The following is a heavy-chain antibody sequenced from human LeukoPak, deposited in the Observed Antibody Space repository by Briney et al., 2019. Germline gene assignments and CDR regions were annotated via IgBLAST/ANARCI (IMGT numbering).Heavy chain of an antibody. CDR2: ISSSSSTI. CDR3: ARALLDIVVVPAEGYYGMDV. CDR1: GFTFSSYS. D-gene: IGHD2-2*01. V-gene: IGHV3-48*01. J-gene: IGHJ6*02. Sequence: GGSLRLSCAASGFTFSSYSMNWVRQAPGEGLEWVSYISSSSSTIYYADSVKGRFTISRDNAKNSLYLQMNSLRAEDTAVYYCARALLDIVVVPAEGYYGMDVWGQGATVTVSS.